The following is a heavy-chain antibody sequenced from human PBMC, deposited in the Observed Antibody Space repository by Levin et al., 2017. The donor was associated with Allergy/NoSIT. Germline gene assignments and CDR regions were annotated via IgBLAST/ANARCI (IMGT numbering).Heavy chain of an antibody. V-gene: IGHV4-34*01. CDR2: INHSGST. CDR1: GGSFSGYY. Sequence: KSSETLSLTCAVYGGSFSGYYWSWIRQPPGKGLEWIGEINHSGSTNYNPSLKSRVTISVDTSKNQFSLKLSSVTAADTAVYYCARGGWIQLWTETTPKNNWFDPWGQGTLVTVSS. D-gene: IGHD5-18*01. CDR3: ARGGWIQLWTETTPKNNWFDP. J-gene: IGHJ5*02.